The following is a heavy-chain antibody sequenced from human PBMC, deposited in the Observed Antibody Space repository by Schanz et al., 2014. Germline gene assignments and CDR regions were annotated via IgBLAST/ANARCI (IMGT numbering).Heavy chain of an antibody. D-gene: IGHD3-22*01. CDR1: GFTFSRYA. J-gene: IGHJ6*02. V-gene: IGHV3-23*01. Sequence: EVQLLESGGGLVQPGGSLRLSCAASGFTFSRYALSWVRQAPGKGPEWVSGISGSTGRTYYADSVQGRFTISRDNSRTTLYLQMNSLSAGDPAVYSCARVWKDQYIVVRSGWSDGMDVWGQGTAVTVSS. CDR3: ARVWKDQYIVVRSGWSDGMDV. CDR2: ISGSTGRT.